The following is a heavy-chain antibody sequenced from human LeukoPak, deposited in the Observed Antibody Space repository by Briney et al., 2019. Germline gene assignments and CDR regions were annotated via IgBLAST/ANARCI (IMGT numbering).Heavy chain of an antibody. CDR1: GFTFSSYA. Sequence: GGSLRLSCAASGFTFSSYAMSWARQAPGKGLVWVSRVNSDGSSTTYADSVKGRFTISRDNAKNTLYLQMNSLRAEDTAVYYCARGRYYGMDVWGQGTTVTVSS. CDR2: VNSDGSST. J-gene: IGHJ6*02. CDR3: ARGRYYGMDV. V-gene: IGHV3-74*01.